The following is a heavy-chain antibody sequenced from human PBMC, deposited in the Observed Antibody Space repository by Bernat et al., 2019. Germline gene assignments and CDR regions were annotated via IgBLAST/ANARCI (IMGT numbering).Heavy chain of an antibody. CDR3: AKVMYSSWNYNFDY. D-gene: IGHD1-7*01. J-gene: IGHJ4*02. V-gene: IGHV3-23*04. Sequence: EVQLVESGGGLVQPGGSLRLSCAASGFTFSIYAMSWVRQAPGKGLEWVSAISGSGGSTYYADSVKGRFTSSSDNSKNTLYLQMNSLRAEDTAVYYCAKVMYSSWNYNFDYWGQGTLVTVSS. CDR1: GFTFSIYA. CDR2: ISGSGGST.